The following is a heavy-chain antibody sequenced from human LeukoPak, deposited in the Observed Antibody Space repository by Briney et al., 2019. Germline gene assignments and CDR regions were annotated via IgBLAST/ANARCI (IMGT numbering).Heavy chain of an antibody. CDR1: GGSISSGDYD. CDR2: IYYSGST. V-gene: IGHV4-30-4*01. Sequence: PSETLSLTCTVSGGSISSGDYDWSWIRQPPGKGLEWVGYIYYSGSTYYNPSLKSRVTISVDTSKNQYSLRLSSVTAADTAVYYCARDRGEHWGQGTLVTVSS. D-gene: IGHD4-17*01. J-gene: IGHJ4*02. CDR3: ARDRGEH.